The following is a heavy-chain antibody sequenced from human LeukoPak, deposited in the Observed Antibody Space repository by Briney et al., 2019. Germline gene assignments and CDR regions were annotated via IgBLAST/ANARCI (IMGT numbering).Heavy chain of an antibody. J-gene: IGHJ4*02. CDR2: ISYDGSNK. V-gene: IGHV3-30-3*01. CDR3: ARGGDTAMVTPFDY. CDR1: GFTFSSYA. Sequence: GGSLRLSCAASGFTFSSYAMHWVRQAPGRGLEWVAVISYDGSNKYYADSVKGRFTISRDNSKNTLYLQMNSLRAEDTAVYYCARGGDTAMVTPFDYWGQGTLVTVSS. D-gene: IGHD5-18*01.